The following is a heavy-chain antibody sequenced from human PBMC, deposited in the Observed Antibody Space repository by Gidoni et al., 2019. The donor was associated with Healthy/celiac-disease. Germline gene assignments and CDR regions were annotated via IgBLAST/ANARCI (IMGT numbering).Heavy chain of an antibody. CDR3: AKESTVTPLVSFAHYYYYYMDV. J-gene: IGHJ6*03. Sequence: QVQLVESGGGVVQPGRSLRLSCSASGFTFSSSGMPWVRQDPGQGLEWVAVISYDGSNKYYADSVKGRFTISRDNSKNTLYLQMNSLRAEDTAVYYCAKESTVTPLVSFAHYYYYYMDVWGKGTTVTVSS. D-gene: IGHD4-17*01. CDR1: GFTFSSSG. CDR2: ISYDGSNK. V-gene: IGHV3-30*18.